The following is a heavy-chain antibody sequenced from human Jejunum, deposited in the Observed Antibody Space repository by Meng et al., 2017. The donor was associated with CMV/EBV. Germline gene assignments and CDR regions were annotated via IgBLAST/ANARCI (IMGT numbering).Heavy chain of an antibody. CDR3: ARGRGYFYGMDV. CDR2: IYSDGST. J-gene: IGHJ6*02. V-gene: IGHV3-53*01. Sequence: AASGFPVPINDMNWVRQAPGKGLEWVSVIYSDGSTYYADSVKGRFSISRDNSKNTLYLQMNSLRAEDTAVYYCARGRGYFYGMDVWGQGTTVTVSS. CDR1: GFPVPIND.